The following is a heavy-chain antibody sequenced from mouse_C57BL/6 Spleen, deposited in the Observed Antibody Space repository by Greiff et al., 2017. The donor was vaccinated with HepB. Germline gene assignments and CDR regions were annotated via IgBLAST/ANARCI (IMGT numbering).Heavy chain of an antibody. CDR3: AKGARTGGYFDY. CDR2: INPGSGGT. V-gene: IGHV1-54*01. Sequence: VQLQQSGAELVRPGTSVKVSCKASGYAFTNYLIEWVKQRPGQGLEWIGVINPGSGGTNYNEKFKGKATLTADKSSSTAYMQLSSLTSEDSAVYFCAKGARTGGYFDYWGQGTTLTVSS. J-gene: IGHJ2*01. D-gene: IGHD3-1*01. CDR1: GYAFTNYL.